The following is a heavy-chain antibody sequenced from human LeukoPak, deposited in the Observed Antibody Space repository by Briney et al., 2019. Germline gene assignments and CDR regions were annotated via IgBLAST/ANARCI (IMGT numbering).Heavy chain of an antibody. CDR1: GGTFSSYA. V-gene: IGHV1-69*13. D-gene: IGHD3-10*01. J-gene: IGHJ4*02. CDR2: IIPIFGTA. CDR3: AREKYYYYGSGSFSYFDY. Sequence: SVKVSGKASGGTFSSYAISWVRQAPGQGLEWMGGIIPIFGTANYAQKFQGRVTITADESTSTAYMELSSLRSEDTAVYYCAREKYYYYGSGSFSYFDYWGQGTLVTVSS.